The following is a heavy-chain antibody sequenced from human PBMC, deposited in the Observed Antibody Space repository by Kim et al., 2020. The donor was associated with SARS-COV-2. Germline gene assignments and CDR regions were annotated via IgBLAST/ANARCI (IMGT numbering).Heavy chain of an antibody. Sequence: GGSLRLSCAASGFTFDDYAMHWVRQAPGKGLEWVSGISWNSGSIGYADSVKGRFTISRDNAKNSLYLQMNSLRAEDTALYYCAKGGSGSYPTNWFDPWG. CDR1: GFTFDDYA. V-gene: IGHV3-9*01. D-gene: IGHD3-10*01. J-gene: IGHJ5*02. CDR3: AKGGSGSYPTNWFDP. CDR2: ISWNSGSI.